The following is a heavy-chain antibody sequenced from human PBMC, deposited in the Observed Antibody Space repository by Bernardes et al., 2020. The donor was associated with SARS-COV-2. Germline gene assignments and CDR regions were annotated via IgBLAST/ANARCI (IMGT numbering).Heavy chain of an antibody. D-gene: IGHD7-27*01. CDR3: ARVVTGDAFDI. CDR2: IYYSGST. Sequence: SETLSLTCTVSGGSISSGGYYWSWIRQHPGKGLEWIGYIYYSGSTYYNPSLKSRVTISVDTSKNQFSLKLSSVTAADTAVYYCARVVTGDAFDIWGQGTMVTVSS. V-gene: IGHV4-31*03. CDR1: GGSISSGGYY. J-gene: IGHJ3*02.